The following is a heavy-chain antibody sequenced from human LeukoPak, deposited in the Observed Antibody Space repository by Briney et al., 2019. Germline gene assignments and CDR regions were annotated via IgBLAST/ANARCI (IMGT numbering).Heavy chain of an antibody. D-gene: IGHD2-21*02. CDR3: ARETDDRFIVVVTATWGAFDI. Sequence: GGSLRLSCAASGFTFSSYAMHWVRQAPGKGLEWVAVISYDGSNKYYADSVKGRLTISRDNSKNTLYLQMNSLRAEDTAVYYCARETDDRFIVVVTATWGAFDIWGQGTMVTVSS. J-gene: IGHJ3*02. V-gene: IGHV3-30-3*01. CDR2: ISYDGSNK. CDR1: GFTFSSYA.